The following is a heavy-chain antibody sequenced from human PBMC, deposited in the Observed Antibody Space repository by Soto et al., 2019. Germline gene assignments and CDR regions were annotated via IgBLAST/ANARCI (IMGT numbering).Heavy chain of an antibody. Sequence: SVKVSCKASGGTFSNYAINWVRQAPGQGLEWMGGIIPIFGTGNYAQKFQGRVTITADESTSTAYLDLSGLRPEDTAVYYCARPVEMATISRSYLFYWSQGTLVTVSS. D-gene: IGHD5-12*01. CDR1: GGTFSNYA. V-gene: IGHV1-69*13. CDR3: ARPVEMATISRSYLFY. J-gene: IGHJ4*02. CDR2: IIPIFGTG.